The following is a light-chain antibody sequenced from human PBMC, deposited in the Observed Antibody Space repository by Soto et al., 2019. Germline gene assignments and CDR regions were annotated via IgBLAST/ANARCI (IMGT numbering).Light chain of an antibody. V-gene: IGLV2-11*01. J-gene: IGLJ1*01. CDR1: SSDVGGYNY. Sequence: QSALTKPRSVSGSPGQSVTISCSGTSSDVGGYNYVSWYQQHPGKAPKLMIYDVSKRPSGVPDRFSGSKSGNTASLTISGLQAEDEADYYSCSYAGSYPYVFGTGTKVTVL. CDR2: DVS. CDR3: CSYAGSYPYV.